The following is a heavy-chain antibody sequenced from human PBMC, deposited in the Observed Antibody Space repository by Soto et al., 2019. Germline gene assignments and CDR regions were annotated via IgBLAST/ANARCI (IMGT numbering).Heavy chain of an antibody. CDR1: GGSISSYY. D-gene: IGHD3-10*01. V-gene: IGHV4-59*08. CDR2: IYYSGST. J-gene: IGHJ5*02. CDR3: ARSGAHEIDP. Sequence: QVQLQESGPGLVKPSETLSLTCTVSGGSISSYYWSWIRQPPGKGLELIGYIYYSGSTNYNPSLPSRLPISVATSKNRFPLKLSSVTAADTAVYYCARSGAHEIDPWGQGTLVTVSS.